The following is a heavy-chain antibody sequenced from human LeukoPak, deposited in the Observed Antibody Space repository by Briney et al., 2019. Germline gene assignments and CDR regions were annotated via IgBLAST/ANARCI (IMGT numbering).Heavy chain of an antibody. CDR3: ARVLTGHDY. J-gene: IGHJ4*02. Sequence: GRFTISRDNARNSLYLQMNSLRAEDTAVYYCARVLTGHDYWGQGTLVTVSS. V-gene: IGHV3-11*06. D-gene: IGHD3-9*01.